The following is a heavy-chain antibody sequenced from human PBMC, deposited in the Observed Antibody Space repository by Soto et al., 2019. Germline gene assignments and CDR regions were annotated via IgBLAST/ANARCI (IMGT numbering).Heavy chain of an antibody. Sequence: ASVKVSCKASGGTFSSYAISWVRQAPGQGLEWMGGIIPIFGTANYAQKFQGRVTITADESTSTAYMELSSLRSEDTAVYYCAREARSYGVPWFDPWGQGTLVTVSS. V-gene: IGHV1-69*13. CDR3: AREARSYGVPWFDP. D-gene: IGHD1-26*01. CDR2: IIPIFGTA. J-gene: IGHJ5*02. CDR1: GGTFSSYA.